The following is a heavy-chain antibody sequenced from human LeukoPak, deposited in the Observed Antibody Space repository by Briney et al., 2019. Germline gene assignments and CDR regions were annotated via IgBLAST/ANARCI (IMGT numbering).Heavy chain of an antibody. CDR2: INHSGST. CDR3: ARVGVVPAAIPSSVDP. D-gene: IGHD2-2*02. Sequence: PSETLSLTCAVYGGSFSGYYWSWIRQPPGKGLEWIGEINHSGSTNCNPSLKSRVTISVYTSKNQFSLKLSSVTAADTAVYYCARVGVVPAAIPSSVDPWGQGTLVTVSS. J-gene: IGHJ5*02. CDR1: GGSFSGYY. V-gene: IGHV4-34*01.